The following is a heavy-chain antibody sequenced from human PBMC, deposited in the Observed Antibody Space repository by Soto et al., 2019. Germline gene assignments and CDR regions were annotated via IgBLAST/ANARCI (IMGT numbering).Heavy chain of an antibody. CDR3: ARGFGVVIVE. V-gene: IGHV3-53*01. J-gene: IGHJ4*02. CDR2: IYSTGST. D-gene: IGHD3-16*02. Sequence: PGGPHRLFYAASGLNGKNIYVNWVRQTPGKGLEWVSVIYSTGSTFYADSVKGRFFISRDNSRLYLQMNSLRAEDTDMYYCARGFGVVIVEWGQGTLVTVSS. CDR1: GLNGKNIY.